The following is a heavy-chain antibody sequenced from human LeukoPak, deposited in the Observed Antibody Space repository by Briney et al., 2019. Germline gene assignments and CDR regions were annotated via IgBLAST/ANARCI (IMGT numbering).Heavy chain of an antibody. V-gene: IGHV1-69*13. Sequence: SVKVSCKASGYTFTSYGISWVRQAPGQGLEWMGGIIPIFGTANYAQKFQGRVTITADESTSTAYMELSSLRSEDTAVYYCARVGSGWPSHGMDVWGQGTTVTVSS. CDR1: GYTFTSYG. J-gene: IGHJ6*02. CDR2: IIPIFGTA. CDR3: ARVGSGWPSHGMDV. D-gene: IGHD6-19*01.